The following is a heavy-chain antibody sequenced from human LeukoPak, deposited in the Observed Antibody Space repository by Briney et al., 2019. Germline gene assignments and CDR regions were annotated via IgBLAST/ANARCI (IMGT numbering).Heavy chain of an antibody. D-gene: IGHD1-14*01. CDR2: IYTRGTT. V-gene: IGHV4-61*02. CDR1: GGSISSGRYY. Sequence: PSGTLSLTCTVSGGSISSGRYYWSWIRQPAGKGLQRIGRIYTRGTTNYTPSLESRATISVDTSKNQFSLKLSSVPAADTAVYYCARATRNNYYYYYYMDVWGKGTTVTVSS. J-gene: IGHJ6*03. CDR3: ARATRNNYYYYYYMDV.